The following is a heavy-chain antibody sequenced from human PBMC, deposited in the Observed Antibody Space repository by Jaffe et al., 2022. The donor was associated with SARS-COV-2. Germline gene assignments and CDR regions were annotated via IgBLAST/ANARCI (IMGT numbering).Heavy chain of an antibody. CDR2: ISSSGSTI. D-gene: IGHD5-12*01. CDR3: ASATTGDGYNWGYYYYYMDV. CDR1: GFTFSDYY. J-gene: IGHJ6*03. Sequence: QVQLVESGGGLVKPGGSLRLSCAASGFTFSDYYMSWIRQAPGKGLEWVSYISSSGSTIYYADSVKGRFTISRDNAKNSLYLQMNSLRAEDTAVYYCASATTGDGYNWGYYYYYMDVWGKGTTVTVSS. V-gene: IGHV3-11*01.